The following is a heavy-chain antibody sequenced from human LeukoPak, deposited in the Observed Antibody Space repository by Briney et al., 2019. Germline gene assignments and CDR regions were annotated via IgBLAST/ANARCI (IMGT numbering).Heavy chain of an antibody. CDR3: ASHADPETAAGTCDY. Sequence: GGSLRLSCAASGFTFRSHWMHWVRQAPGKWLIWVSRIDGDESATYYGDSVKGRFTISRDNAKNTLCLQMNSLRAEDTALYYCASHADPETAAGTCDYWGQGTLVTVSS. CDR2: IDGDESAT. CDR1: GFTFRSHW. J-gene: IGHJ4*02. V-gene: IGHV3-74*01. D-gene: IGHD6-13*01.